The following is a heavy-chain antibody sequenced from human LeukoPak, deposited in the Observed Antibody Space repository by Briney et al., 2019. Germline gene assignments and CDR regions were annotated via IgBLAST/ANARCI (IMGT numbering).Heavy chain of an antibody. CDR3: AGLSDDSGGPSPLAFDV. CDR1: GFTVSATY. CDR2: IFRTGNI. D-gene: IGHD3-22*01. Sequence: GGSLRLSCAASGFTVSATYIGWVRQAPGKGLDWVSVIFRTGNIFYADSVRGRFSISRDNSKNTLSLQMSSLRAEDTAVYFCAGLSDDSGGPSPLAFDVWGQGTMVTVAS. V-gene: IGHV3-66*04. J-gene: IGHJ3*01.